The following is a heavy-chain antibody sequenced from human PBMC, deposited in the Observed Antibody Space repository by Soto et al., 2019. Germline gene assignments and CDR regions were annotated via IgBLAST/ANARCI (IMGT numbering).Heavy chain of an antibody. V-gene: IGHV4-59*08. J-gene: IGHJ4*02. Sequence: QVQLQESGPGLVKPSETLSLTCTVSGWSINTYYWSWIRQPPGKGLEWIGYIYYRANPNYNPSLKSRVTISQDTSKNQFSRKLSSVTAADTAVYYCARHYGDGYDYVDYWGQGTLVTVSS. CDR2: IYYRANP. CDR1: GWSINTYY. CDR3: ARHYGDGYDYVDY. D-gene: IGHD5-12*01.